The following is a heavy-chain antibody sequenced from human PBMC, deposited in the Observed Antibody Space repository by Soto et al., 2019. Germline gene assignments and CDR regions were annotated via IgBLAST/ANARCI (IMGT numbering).Heavy chain of an antibody. CDR2: IKSATDGGTA. V-gene: IGHV3-15*01. D-gene: IGHD6-13*01. J-gene: IGHJ4*02. CDR3: TTDWGISGWYLGDH. CDR1: GFAFNSAW. Sequence: EVQLVESGGGLVKPGGSLRLSCTASGFAFNSAWMSWVRQAPGKGLEWLGRIKSATDGGTADYAAPVKGRFTISRDDSRNTLYLQMISLETEDTDVYYCTTDWGISGWYLGDHWGQGTLVSVSS.